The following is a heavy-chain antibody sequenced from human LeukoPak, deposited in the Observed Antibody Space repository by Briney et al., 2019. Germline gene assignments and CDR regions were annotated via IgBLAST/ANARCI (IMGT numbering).Heavy chain of an antibody. CDR3: ATGGSEYRSDWFDS. V-gene: IGHV3-48*01. D-gene: IGHD5-18*01. J-gene: IGHJ5*01. Sequence: GGSLRLSCVGSGFRFSSYDMNWIRQAPGRGLEWLSYLTRTSSATWYADSVKGRFTIFRDNAKSSLYLQMNSLRVEDTAVYYCATGGSEYRSDWFDSWGQGTLVNVAS. CDR1: GFRFSSYD. CDR2: LTRTSSAT.